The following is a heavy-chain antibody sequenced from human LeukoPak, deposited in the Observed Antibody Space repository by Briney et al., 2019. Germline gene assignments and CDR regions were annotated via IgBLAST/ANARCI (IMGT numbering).Heavy chain of an antibody. V-gene: IGHV3-21*01. Sequence: GGSLRLSCAASGFSFTSYTINWVRQPPGRGLEWVSSISSTSKSIHYADSLKGRFTVSRDDAKNSLYLQMNNLRAEDTAVYYCARWGGTYYVAAFDIWGQGTTVTVSS. D-gene: IGHD1-26*01. CDR3: ARWGGTYYVAAFDI. J-gene: IGHJ3*02. CDR2: ISSTSKSI. CDR1: GFSFTSYT.